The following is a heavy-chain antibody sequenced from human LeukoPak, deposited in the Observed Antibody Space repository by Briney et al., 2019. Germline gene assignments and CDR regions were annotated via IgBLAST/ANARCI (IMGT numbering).Heavy chain of an antibody. CDR1: GGSISGYY. CDR3: ARQASWLPYFDL. Sequence: PSETLSLTCTVSGGSISGYYWSWIRQPPGQGLEWIGYIFYSGSTNYNPTLKSRVTISVDASENQFSLRLSSVTAADTAVYFCARQASWLPYFDLWGRGTLVAVPS. CDR2: IFYSGST. D-gene: IGHD6-13*01. J-gene: IGHJ2*01. V-gene: IGHV4-59*08.